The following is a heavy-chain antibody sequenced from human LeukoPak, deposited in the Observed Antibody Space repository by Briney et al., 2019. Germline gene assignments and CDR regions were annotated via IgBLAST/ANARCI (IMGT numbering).Heavy chain of an antibody. CDR3: ARLPHYGPFDY. CDR1: GGSISSSSYY. V-gene: IGHV4-39*01. Sequence: PSETLSLTCTVSGGSISSSSYYWGWIRQPPGKGLEWIGSIYYSASTYYNPSLKSRVTISVDTSKNQFSLKLSSVTAADTAVYYCARLPHYGPFDYWGQGTLVTVSS. D-gene: IGHD3-10*01. J-gene: IGHJ4*02. CDR2: IYYSAST.